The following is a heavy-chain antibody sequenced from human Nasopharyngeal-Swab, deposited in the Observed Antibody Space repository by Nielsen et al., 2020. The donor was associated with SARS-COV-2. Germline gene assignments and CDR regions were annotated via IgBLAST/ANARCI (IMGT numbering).Heavy chain of an antibody. V-gene: IGHV4-34*01. Sequence: SETLSLTCAVYGGSFSGYYWSWIRQPPGKGLEWIGEINHSGSTYYNPSLKSRVTISVDTSKNQFSLKLSSVTAADTAVYYCARDRQRTGLMTGWFDPWGQGTLVTVSS. D-gene: IGHD2-8*02. CDR3: ARDRQRTGLMTGWFDP. CDR2: INHSGST. CDR1: GGSFSGYY. J-gene: IGHJ5*02.